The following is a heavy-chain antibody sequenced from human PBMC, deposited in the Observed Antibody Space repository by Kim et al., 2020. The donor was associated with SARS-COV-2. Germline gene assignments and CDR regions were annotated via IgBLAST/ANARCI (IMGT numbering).Heavy chain of an antibody. D-gene: IGHD6-19*01. CDR3: ARGQHGAVAGTSVLYSYYG. CDR1: GGSFSGYY. Sequence: SETLSLTCAVYGGSFSGYYWSWIRQPPGKGLEWIGEINHSGSTNYNPSLKSRVTISVDTSKNQFSLKLSSVTAADTAVYYFARGQHGAVAGTSVLYSYYG. J-gene: IGHJ6*01. V-gene: IGHV4-34*01. CDR2: INHSGST.